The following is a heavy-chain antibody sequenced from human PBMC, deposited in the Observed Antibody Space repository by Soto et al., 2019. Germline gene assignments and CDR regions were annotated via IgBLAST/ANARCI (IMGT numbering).Heavy chain of an antibody. CDR3: ARVGGVAARTFDY. V-gene: IGHV4-59*01. J-gene: IGHJ4*02. Sequence: SETLSLTCTVSGGSISPFYWSWVRQPPGKGLEWIGYLYYSGNTNYNPSLKSRVAISVDASKNQVSLRLTSVTAADTAVYYCARVGGVAARTFDYWGQGTVVTVSS. CDR1: GGSISPFY. CDR2: LYYSGNT. D-gene: IGHD2-15*01.